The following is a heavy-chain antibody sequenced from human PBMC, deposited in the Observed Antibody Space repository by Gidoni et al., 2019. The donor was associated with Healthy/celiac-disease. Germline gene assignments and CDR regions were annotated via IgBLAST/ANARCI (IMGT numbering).Heavy chain of an antibody. CDR3: AHSFGDTGGLRWLNFDY. J-gene: IGHJ4*02. D-gene: IGHD4-17*01. CDR2: IYWNDDK. V-gene: IGHV2-5*01. CDR1: GFSLSTSGVG. Sequence: QITLKESGPTLVKPTQTLTLTCTFSGFSLSTSGVGVGWIRQPPGKALEWLALIYWNDDKRYSPSLKSRLTITKDTSKNQVVLTMTNMDPVDTATYYCAHSFGDTGGLRWLNFDYWGQGTLVTVSS.